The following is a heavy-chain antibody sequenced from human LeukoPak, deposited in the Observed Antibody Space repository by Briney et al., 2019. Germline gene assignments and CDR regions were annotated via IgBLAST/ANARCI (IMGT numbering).Heavy chain of an antibody. D-gene: IGHD2-2*01. CDR3: PRTAALQYCSSTSCYPYPYYRDV. V-gene: IGHV4-61*02. CDR2: IYTSVST. J-gene: IGHJ6*03. Sequence: PSETLSLTCTVSGGSISSGSYYWSWIRQPAGKGLEWIGRIYTSVSTNYNPSLKSRVTISVDTSKNQFSLKLSSVTAADTAVYYCPRTAALQYCSSTSCYPYPYYRDVWRKGTTVTVSS. CDR1: GGSISSGSYY.